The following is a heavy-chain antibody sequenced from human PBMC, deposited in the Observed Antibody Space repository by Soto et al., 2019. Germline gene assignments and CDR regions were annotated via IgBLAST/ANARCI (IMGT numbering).Heavy chain of an antibody. D-gene: IGHD3-10*01. CDR2: INPFDGSR. J-gene: IGHJ4*02. CDR3: SRVDPGETSPFAH. CDR1: GYIFTIYY. Sequence: ASVKVSCKASGYIFTIYYIHWVRQAPGQGLEWMGWINPFDGSRMFAQSFQGRVTMTRDTSTSTVYMEVSSLRSEDTAVYYCSRVDPGETSPFAHWGQGTLVTVSS. V-gene: IGHV1-46*03.